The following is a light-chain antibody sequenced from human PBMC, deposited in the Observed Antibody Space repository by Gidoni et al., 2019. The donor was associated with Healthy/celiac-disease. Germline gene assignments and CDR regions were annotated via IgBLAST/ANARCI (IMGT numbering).Light chain of an antibody. J-gene: IGKJ1*01. V-gene: IGKV3-15*01. Sequence: EIVITQSPATLSVSPGESATLSCRASQDVSSNLAWYQQKPGQAPRLLIYGASTRATGIPARFSGSGSGTEFTLTISSLQSEDFAVYYCQQYNNWPWTFXQXTKVEIK. CDR2: GAS. CDR3: QQYNNWPWT. CDR1: QDVSSN.